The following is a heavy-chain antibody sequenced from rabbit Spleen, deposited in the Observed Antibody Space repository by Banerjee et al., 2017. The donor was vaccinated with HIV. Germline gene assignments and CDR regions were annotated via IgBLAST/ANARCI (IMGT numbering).Heavy chain of an antibody. Sequence: QSLEESGGDLVKPGASLTLTCTASGVSFSSSSYMCWVRQAPGKGLEWIACIDAGSSGTTYYASGAKGRFTISKTSSTTVTLQMTSLTAADTATYFCARDTSSSFSSYGMDLWGPGTLVTVS. CDR2: IDAGSSGTT. J-gene: IGHJ6*01. CDR1: GVSFSSSSY. CDR3: ARDTSSSFSSYGMDL. V-gene: IGHV1S40*01. D-gene: IGHD1-1*01.